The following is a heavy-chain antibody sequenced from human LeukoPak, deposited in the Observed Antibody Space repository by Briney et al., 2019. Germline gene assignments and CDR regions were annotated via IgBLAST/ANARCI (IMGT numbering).Heavy chain of an antibody. CDR3: AKVDSNSWYLGFDY. D-gene: IGHD6-13*01. V-gene: IGHV3-9*01. J-gene: IGHJ4*02. CDR1: GFTFDDYA. Sequence: PGGSLRLSCAPSGFTFDDYAMHWVRQAPGKGLEWVSGISRNSDSIAYADSVKGRFTISRDNAKSSLSSQMNSLRAEDTAVYYCAKVDSNSWYLGFDYWGQGTLVTVSS. CDR2: ISRNSDSI.